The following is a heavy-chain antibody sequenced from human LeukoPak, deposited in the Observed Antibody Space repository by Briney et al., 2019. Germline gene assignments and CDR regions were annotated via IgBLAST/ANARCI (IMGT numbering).Heavy chain of an antibody. CDR2: IYYSGST. V-gene: IGHV4-61*01. CDR3: ARVAAAGRIWFDP. J-gene: IGHJ5*02. Sequence: SETLSLTCTVSGYSISSSYYWSWIRQPPGKGLEWIGYIYYSGSTNYNPSLKSRVTISVDTSKNQFSLKLSSVTAADTAVYYCARVAAAGRIWFDPWGQGTLVTVSS. CDR1: GYSISSSYY. D-gene: IGHD6-13*01.